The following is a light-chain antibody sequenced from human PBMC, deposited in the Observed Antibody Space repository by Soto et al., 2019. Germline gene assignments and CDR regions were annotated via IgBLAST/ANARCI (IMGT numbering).Light chain of an antibody. V-gene: IGLV2-14*01. CDR3: SSYTSSSTLGV. Sequence: QSALTQPASVSGSPGQSITISCTGTSSDVGGYNYVSWYQQHPGKAPKLMIYDVSNRPSGVSNRFSGSKSGNTASLTISGLQAEDEADYHCSSYTSSSTLGVFGGGTKVTV. CDR2: DVS. CDR1: SSDVGGYNY. J-gene: IGLJ2*01.